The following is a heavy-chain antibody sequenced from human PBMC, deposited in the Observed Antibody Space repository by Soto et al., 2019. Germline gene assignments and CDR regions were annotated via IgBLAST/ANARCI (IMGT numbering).Heavy chain of an antibody. V-gene: IGHV4-30-4*08. J-gene: IGHJ4*02. CDR2: IYYTGST. CDR3: ARALDDSSGYYGGLGY. D-gene: IGHD3-22*01. Sequence: PSQTLSLPCTVSGASISSRDYHRIMIRKPPGKGLEWIGYIYYTGSTYYNPSLKSRLTISVDTSKNQLSLKLTSLTAADTAVYYCARALDDSSGYYGGLGYWGQGTLVTVSS. CDR1: GASISSRDYH.